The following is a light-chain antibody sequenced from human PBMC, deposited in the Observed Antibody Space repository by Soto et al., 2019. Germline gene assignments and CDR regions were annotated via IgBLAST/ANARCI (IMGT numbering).Light chain of an antibody. V-gene: IGKV1-39*01. CDR3: QQSYSSPWT. CDR1: QRISSY. J-gene: IGKJ1*01. Sequence: DIQMTQSPASLSAVVGDRVTITCWASQRISSYVNWYQQKSGKAPKLLIYAASSLQSGVPSRFSGREAGADFTLTISSLQPEDSATYYFQQSYSSPWTFGQGTKVEIK. CDR2: AAS.